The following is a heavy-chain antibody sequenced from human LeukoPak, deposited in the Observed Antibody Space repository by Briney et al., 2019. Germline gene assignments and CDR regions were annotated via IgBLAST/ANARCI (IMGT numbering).Heavy chain of an antibody. V-gene: IGHV1-69*10. CDR1: GGTFSNYA. CDR3: ARGVQLVDTAMVLDV. J-gene: IGHJ6*02. Sequence: ASVKVSCKASGGTFSNYALSWVRRAPGQGLEWMGGIIPTLGISNYAQKFQGRVTITADKSTSTAYMELSSLTSEDTAVYYCARGVQLVDTAMVLDVWGQGTTVTVSS. D-gene: IGHD5-18*01. CDR2: IIPTLGIS.